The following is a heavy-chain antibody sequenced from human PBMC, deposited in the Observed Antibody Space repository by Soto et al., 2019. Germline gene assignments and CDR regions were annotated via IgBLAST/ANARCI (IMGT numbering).Heavy chain of an antibody. CDR1: GGTFRTSA. CDR2: IMPVFPTP. CDR3: ARDKDRQQLGGNYYYIMDV. Sequence: QVQLVQSGAEVKKPGSSVKVSCKTSGGTFRTSAISWVRQAPGQGLEWMGGIMPVFPTPDYAQKFQGRVTITADESTDTPYMELSSLRSADTAVYYCARDKDRQQLGGNYYYIMDVWGQGTTVTVSS. V-gene: IGHV1-69*12. J-gene: IGHJ6*01. D-gene: IGHD3-3*02.